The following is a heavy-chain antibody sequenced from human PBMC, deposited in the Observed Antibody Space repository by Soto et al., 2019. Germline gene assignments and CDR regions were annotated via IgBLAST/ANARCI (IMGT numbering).Heavy chain of an antibody. J-gene: IGHJ4*02. CDR3: AREGSYSAYNFAHGIQLWSFDF. CDR1: GGSINTFY. CDR2: IFSSGST. D-gene: IGHD5-12*01. Sequence: SETLSLTCTVSGGSINTFYWSWVRQPAGKGLEWIGRIFSSGSTSFNPSLESRVAMSVDTSKNHFSLNLSSVTAADMAVYYCAREGSYSAYNFAHGIQLWSFDFWDQGXLVTVSS. V-gene: IGHV4-4*07.